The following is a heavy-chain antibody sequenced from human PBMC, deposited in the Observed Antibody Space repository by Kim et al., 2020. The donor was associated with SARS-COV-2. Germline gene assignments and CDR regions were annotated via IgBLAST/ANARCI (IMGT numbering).Heavy chain of an antibody. D-gene: IGHD3-3*01. CDR1: GGSFSGYY. CDR2: INHSGST. J-gene: IGHJ4*02. V-gene: IGHV4-34*01. Sequence: SETLSLTCAVYGGSFSGYYWSWIRQPPGKGLEWIGEINHSGSTNYNPSLKSRVTISVDTSKNQFSLKLSSVTAADTAVYYCARGGRFLEWLYYWGQGTLVTVSS. CDR3: ARGGRFLEWLYY.